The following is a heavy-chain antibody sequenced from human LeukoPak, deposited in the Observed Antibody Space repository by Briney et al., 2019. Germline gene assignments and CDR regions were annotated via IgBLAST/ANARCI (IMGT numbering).Heavy chain of an antibody. CDR2: VCYSCST. J-gene: IGHJ3*02. CDR3: ARHIPLSGSYYSDAFDI. Sequence: SETLSLTCTVSGGSISSDYWSWIRQPPAQGLERGGYVCYSCSTNYNHYLKRKVSISVYTSKNQFSLKLSSVTAADTAVYYCARHIPLSGSYYSDAFDIWGQGTMVTVSS. CDR1: GGSISSDY. V-gene: IGHV4-59*08. D-gene: IGHD1-26*01.